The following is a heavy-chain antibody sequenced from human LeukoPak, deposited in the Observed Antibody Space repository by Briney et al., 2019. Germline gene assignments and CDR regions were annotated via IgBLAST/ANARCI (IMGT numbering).Heavy chain of an antibody. J-gene: IGHJ3*02. CDR1: GYTFIAKY. Sequence: GASVKVSCKASGYTFIAKYMHWVRQAPGQGLEWMGWINPNSGGTNYAPELQGRVIMTRDTSISTAYMEMRRLRSDDTAVYYCAITSWATLNAFDIWGQGTVVTVSP. CDR2: INPNSGGT. D-gene: IGHD5-12*01. V-gene: IGHV1-2*02. CDR3: AITSWATLNAFDI.